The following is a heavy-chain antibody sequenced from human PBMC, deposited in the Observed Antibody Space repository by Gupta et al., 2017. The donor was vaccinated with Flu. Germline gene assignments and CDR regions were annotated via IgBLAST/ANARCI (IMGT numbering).Heavy chain of an antibody. CDR3: ERRVSGYYQYYFDY. CDR2: IYPGDSET. Sequence: EVQLVQSGAEVKKPGESLKISCKGSGYSFTSYWIGWLRQMPGKGLEWMGIIYPGDSETRYSPSFQGQVTIAADKSISTAYLQWSSLKASETAMYYCERRVSGYYQYYFDYRGQGTLVTVSA. V-gene: IGHV5-51*03. J-gene: IGHJ4*02. D-gene: IGHD5-12*01. CDR1: GYSFTSYW.